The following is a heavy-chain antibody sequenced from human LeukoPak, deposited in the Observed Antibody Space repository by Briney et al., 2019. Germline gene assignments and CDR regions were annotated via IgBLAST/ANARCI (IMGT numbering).Heavy chain of an antibody. V-gene: IGHV4-61*02. CDR3: ARVAKHFRGGISFYFMDV. J-gene: IGHJ6*03. CDR1: GDSISSGDYY. CDR2: ISSSGST. Sequence: NSSETLSLTCTVSGDSISSGDYYWSWIRQPAGKGLEWIGRISSSGSTNYNPSLKSRVTISVDTSKNKFSLKLSSVTAADTAVYFCARVAKHFRGGISFYFMDVWGKGTTVTISS. D-gene: IGHD3-10*01.